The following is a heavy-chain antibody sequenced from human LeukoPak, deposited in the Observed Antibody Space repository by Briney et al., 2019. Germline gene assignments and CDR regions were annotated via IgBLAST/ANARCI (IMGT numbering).Heavy chain of an antibody. CDR1: GYTFTSYG. V-gene: IGHV1-18*01. CDR3: AREMSINCGGDCYLFMFDY. J-gene: IGHJ4*02. D-gene: IGHD2-21*01. CDR2: ISAYNGNT. Sequence: ASVKVSCKASGYTFTSYGISWVRQAPGQGLEWMGWISAYNGNTNYAQKLQGRVTMTTDTSTSTAYMELRSLRSEDTAVYYCAREMSINCGGDCYLFMFDYWGQGTLVTVSS.